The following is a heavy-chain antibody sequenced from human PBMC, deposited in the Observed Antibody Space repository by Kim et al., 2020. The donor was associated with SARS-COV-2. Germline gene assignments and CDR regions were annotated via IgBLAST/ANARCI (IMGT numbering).Heavy chain of an antibody. V-gene: IGHV1-2*02. Sequence: ASVKVSCKASGYTFSGYHMHWVRQAPGQGLEWMGWINPVSGYTYYSQKFQVRVTMTRDTSISTAYMELSSLISDDTAVYYCAREGGSGWYGGIDYWGQGTLVTVSS. D-gene: IGHD6-19*01. CDR3: AREGGSGWYGGIDY. CDR1: GYTFSGYH. J-gene: IGHJ4*02. CDR2: INPVSGYT.